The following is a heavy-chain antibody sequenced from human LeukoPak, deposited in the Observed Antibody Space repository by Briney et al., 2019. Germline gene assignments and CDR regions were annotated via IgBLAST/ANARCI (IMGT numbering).Heavy chain of an antibody. J-gene: IGHJ6*02. D-gene: IGHD2-2*01. CDR1: GFTFSSYE. Sequence: PGGSLRLSCAASGFTFSSYEMNWVRQAPGKGLEWVSYISSSGSTIYYADSVKGRFTISRDNAKNSLYLQMNSLRAEDTAVYYCARDASGCSSTSCYRKPYYYYYSMDVWGQGTTVTVSS. CDR2: ISSSGSTI. CDR3: ARDASGCSSTSCYRKPYYYYYSMDV. V-gene: IGHV3-48*03.